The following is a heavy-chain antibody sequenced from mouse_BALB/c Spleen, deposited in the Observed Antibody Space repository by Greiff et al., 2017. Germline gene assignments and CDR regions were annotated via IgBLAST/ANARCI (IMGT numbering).Heavy chain of an antibody. CDR3: AREGVRYAMDS. D-gene: IGHD2-14*01. J-gene: IGHJ4*01. Sequence: QVQLKESGPRLVAPSQSLSITCTVSGFSLTGYGVNWVRQPPGKGLEWLGMIWGDGSTDYNSALKSRLSISKDNSKSQVFLKMNSLQTDDTARYYCAREGVRYAMDSWGQGTSVTVSS. CDR2: IWGDGST. CDR1: GFSLTGYG. V-gene: IGHV2-6-7*01.